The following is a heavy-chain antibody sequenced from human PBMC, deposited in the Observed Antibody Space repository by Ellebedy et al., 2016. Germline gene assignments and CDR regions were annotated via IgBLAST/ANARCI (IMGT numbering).Heavy chain of an antibody. V-gene: IGHV1-18*01. CDR2: ISAYNGNT. CDR1: GYTFTSYG. CDR3: ARDHEGPYGGYGNWFDP. J-gene: IGHJ5*02. D-gene: IGHD5-12*01. Sequence: ASVKVSCXASGYTFTSYGISWVRQAPGQGLEWMGWISAYNGNTNYAQKLQGRVTMTTDTSTSTAYMELRSLRSDDTAVYYCARDHEGPYGGYGNWFDPWGQGTLVTVSS.